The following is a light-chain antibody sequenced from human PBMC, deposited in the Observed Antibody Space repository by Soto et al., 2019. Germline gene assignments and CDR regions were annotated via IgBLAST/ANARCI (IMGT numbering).Light chain of an antibody. CDR1: SSDVGAYNY. Sequence: QSALTQPASVSGSPGQSITISCTGTSSDVGAYNYVSWYQQHPDKAPKLMIYDVSNRPSGVSNRFSGSKSGNTASLTISGLQAEDEADYFCSSYTSSSIPYVFGVGTKVTVL. CDR2: DVS. V-gene: IGLV2-14*01. CDR3: SSYTSSSIPYV. J-gene: IGLJ1*01.